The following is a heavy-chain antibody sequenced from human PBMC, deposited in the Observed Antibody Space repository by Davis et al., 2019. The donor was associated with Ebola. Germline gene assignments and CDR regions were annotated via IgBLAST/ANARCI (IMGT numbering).Heavy chain of an antibody. J-gene: IGHJ4*02. CDR2: ISGSGGST. CDR3: AKAVCTGGVCYEGY. CDR1: GFTFSSYA. V-gene: IGHV3-23*01. D-gene: IGHD2-8*02. Sequence: PGGSLRLSCAASGFTFSSYAMSWVRQAPGKGLEWVSAISGSGGSTYYADSVKGRFAISRDNSKNTLYLQMNSLRAEDTAVYYCAKAVCTGGVCYEGYWGQGTLVTVSS.